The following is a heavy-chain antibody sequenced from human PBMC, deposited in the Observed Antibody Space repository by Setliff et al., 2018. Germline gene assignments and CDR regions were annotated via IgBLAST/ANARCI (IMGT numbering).Heavy chain of an antibody. D-gene: IGHD2-2*01. CDR1: GGSFSGYY. CDR2: INHSGST. V-gene: IGHV4-34*01. Sequence: LSLTCAVYGGSFSGYYWSWIRQPPGKGLEWIGEINHSGSTNYNPSLKSRVTISVDTSKNQFSLKLSPVTAADTAVYYCARVKIAILPAAIDYWGQGTLVTSPQ. J-gene: IGHJ4*02. CDR3: ARVKIAILPAAIDY.